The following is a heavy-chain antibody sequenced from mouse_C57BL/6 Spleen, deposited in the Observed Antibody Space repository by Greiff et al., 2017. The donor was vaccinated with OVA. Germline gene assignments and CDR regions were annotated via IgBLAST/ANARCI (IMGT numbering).Heavy chain of an antibody. D-gene: IGHD2-5*01. Sequence: EVKLMESGGGLVKPGGSLKLSCAASGFTFSSYAMSWVRQTPEKRLEWVATISDGGSYTYYPDNVKGRFTISRDNAKNNLYLQMSHLKSEDTAMYYCARERGSNYVDWSFDVWGTGTTVTVSS. CDR1: GFTFSSYA. CDR3: ARERGSNYVDWSFDV. J-gene: IGHJ1*03. CDR2: ISDGGSYT. V-gene: IGHV5-4*01.